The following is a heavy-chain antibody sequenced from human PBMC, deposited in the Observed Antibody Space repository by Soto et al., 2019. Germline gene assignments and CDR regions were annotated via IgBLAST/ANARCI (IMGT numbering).Heavy chain of an antibody. Sequence: GESLKISCKGSGYSFAGYWITWVRQMPGKGLEWMGRIDPSDSQTYYSPSFRGHVTISAAKSITTVFLQWSSLRASDTAMYYCARQLDVSYSSRGCHGYYGSWGQGTLVTVSS. V-gene: IGHV5-10-1*01. CDR2: IDPSDSQT. CDR3: ARQLDVSYSSRGCHGYYGS. D-gene: IGHD2-15*01. CDR1: GYSFAGYW. J-gene: IGHJ4*02.